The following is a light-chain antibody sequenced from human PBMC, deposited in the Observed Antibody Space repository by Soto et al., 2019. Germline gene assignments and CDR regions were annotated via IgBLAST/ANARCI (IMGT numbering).Light chain of an antibody. J-gene: IGKJ1*01. CDR2: IAS. CDR1: QSISFN. CDR3: QKYNNWPSWT. Sequence: MTQSPSTLSGSVGDRVTITCRASQSISFNLAWYQQKPGQAPRLLIYIASTRAAGIPARFSGSGSGTEFTLTISSLQSEDSAIYYCQKYNNWPSWTFGQGTKVDIK. V-gene: IGKV3-15*01.